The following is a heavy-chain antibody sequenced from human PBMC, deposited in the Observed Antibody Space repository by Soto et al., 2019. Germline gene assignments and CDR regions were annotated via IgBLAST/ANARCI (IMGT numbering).Heavy chain of an antibody. CDR3: ARERRRGDSHTLDALDV. V-gene: IGHV1-18*01. Sequence: ASVKVSCKASGNTFTSYGISWVRQAPGQGLEWMGWISAYNGITNYAQKLQGRVTMTTDTSTSTAYMELRSLRSDDTAVYFCARERRRGDSHTLDALDVLGQGTIGT. CDR1: GNTFTSYG. D-gene: IGHD3-22*01. CDR2: ISAYNGIT. J-gene: IGHJ3*01.